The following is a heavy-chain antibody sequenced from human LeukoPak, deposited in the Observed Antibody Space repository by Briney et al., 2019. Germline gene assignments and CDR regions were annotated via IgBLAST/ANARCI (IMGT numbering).Heavy chain of an antibody. D-gene: IGHD5-24*01. CDR3: ARDFGDGYNYRHDAFDI. CDR1: GGTFSSYA. V-gene: IGHV1-69*13. Sequence: SVKVSCKASGGTFSSYAISWVRQAPGQGLEWMGGIIPIFGTANYAQKFQGRVTITADESTSTAYMELSSLRSEDTAVYYCARDFGDGYNYRHDAFDIWGPGTMVTVSS. J-gene: IGHJ3*02. CDR2: IIPIFGTA.